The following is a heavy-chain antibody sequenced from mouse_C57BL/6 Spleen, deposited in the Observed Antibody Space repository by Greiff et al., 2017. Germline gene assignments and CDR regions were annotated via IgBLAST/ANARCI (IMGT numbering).Heavy chain of an antibody. CDR2: FHPYNDDT. Sequence: VQLQESGAELVKPGASVKMSCKASGYTFTTYPIEWMKQNHGKSLEWIGNFHPYNDDTKYNEKFKGKATLTVEKSSSTVYLELSRLTSDDSAVYYCARSGSSYGWYFDVWGTGTTVTVSS. CDR1: GYTFTTYP. CDR3: ARSGSSYGWYFDV. D-gene: IGHD1-1*01. J-gene: IGHJ1*03. V-gene: IGHV1-47*01.